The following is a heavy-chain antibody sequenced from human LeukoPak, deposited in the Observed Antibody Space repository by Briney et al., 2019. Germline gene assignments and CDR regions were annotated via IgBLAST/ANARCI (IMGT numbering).Heavy chain of an antibody. D-gene: IGHD3-10*01. V-gene: IGHV3-23*01. CDR2: ISDSGGST. Sequence: GGSLRLSCAASGFTFSSYAMSWVRQAPGKGLEWVSSISDSGGSTYYADSVKGRFTISRDNSKNTLYLQMNILRAEDTALYYGGKGLPGFGDLLDVWDYWGQGILVTVSS. CDR3: GKGLPGFGDLLDVWDY. J-gene: IGHJ4*02. CDR1: GFTFSSYA.